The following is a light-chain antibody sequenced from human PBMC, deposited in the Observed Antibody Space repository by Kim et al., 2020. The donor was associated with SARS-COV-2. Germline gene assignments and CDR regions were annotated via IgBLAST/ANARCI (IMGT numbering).Light chain of an antibody. Sequence: EIVLTQSPGTLSLSPGERATLSCRASLRLANNYLAWYQQKPGRAPRLLMSGASIRATGIPDRFSGSGSGIDFTLTISRLEPEDFAVYYCQQYGGSPITFGQGTRLEIK. V-gene: IGKV3-20*01. CDR2: GAS. CDR1: LRLANNY. CDR3: QQYGGSPIT. J-gene: IGKJ5*01.